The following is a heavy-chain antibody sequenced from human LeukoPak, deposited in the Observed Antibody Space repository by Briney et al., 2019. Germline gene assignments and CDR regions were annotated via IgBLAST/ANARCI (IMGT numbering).Heavy chain of an antibody. D-gene: IGHD3-22*01. J-gene: IGHJ4*02. CDR2: INHSGST. Sequence: SETLSLTCAVYGGSFSGYYWSWIRQPPGKGLEWIGEINHSGSTNYNPSLKSRVTISVDTSKNQFSLKLSSVTAADTAVYYCARVPPGAYYDSSGYPDYWGQGTLVTVSS. V-gene: IGHV4-34*01. CDR3: ARVPPGAYYDSSGYPDY. CDR1: GGSFSGYY.